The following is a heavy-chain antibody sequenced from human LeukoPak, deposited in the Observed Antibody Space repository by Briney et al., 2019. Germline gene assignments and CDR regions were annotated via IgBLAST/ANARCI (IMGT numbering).Heavy chain of an antibody. J-gene: IGHJ4*02. CDR2: IYYSGST. CDR1: GGSFSGYY. D-gene: IGHD5-24*01. V-gene: IGHV4-59*08. Sequence: PSETLSLTCAVYGGSFSGYYWSWIRQPPGKGLEWIGYIYYSGSTNYNPSLKSRVTISVDTSKNQFSLKLSSVTAADTAVYYCARHLERRWLQFHFDYWGQGTLVTVSS. CDR3: ARHLERRWLQFHFDY.